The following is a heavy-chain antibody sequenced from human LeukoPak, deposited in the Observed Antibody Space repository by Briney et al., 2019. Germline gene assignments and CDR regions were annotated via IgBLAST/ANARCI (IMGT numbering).Heavy chain of an antibody. CDR3: ARHYDFWSGYYNYYYGMDV. CDR2: IYYSGST. CDR1: GGSITSSNYY. Sequence: SETLSLTCTVSGGSITSSNYYWGWIRQPPGKGLEWIGNIYYSGSTYYNPSLKSRVTISVDTIKNQFSLKLSSVTAADTAVYYCARHYDFWSGYYNYYYGMDVWGQGTTVTVSS. V-gene: IGHV4-39*01. J-gene: IGHJ6*02. D-gene: IGHD3-3*01.